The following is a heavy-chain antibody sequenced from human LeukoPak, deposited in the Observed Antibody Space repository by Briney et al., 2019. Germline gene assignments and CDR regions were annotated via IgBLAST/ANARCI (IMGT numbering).Heavy chain of an antibody. CDR2: IYYSGST. CDR1: GGSISSSSYH. CDR3: ASTAGYYDSSGYYPPPLDY. J-gene: IGHJ4*02. Sequence: SETLSLTCTVSGGSISSSSYHWVWNRQHPGKGLEWIGYIYYSGSTYYNPSLKSRVTISVDTSKNQFSLKLSSVTAADTAVYYCASTAGYYDSSGYYPPPLDYWGQGTLVTVSS. D-gene: IGHD3-22*01. V-gene: IGHV4-31*03.